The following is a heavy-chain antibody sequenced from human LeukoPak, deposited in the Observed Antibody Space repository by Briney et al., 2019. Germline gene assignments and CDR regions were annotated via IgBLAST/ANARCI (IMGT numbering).Heavy chain of an antibody. V-gene: IGHV3-66*02. CDR2: IYSGGST. Sequence: PGGSLRLSCAASGFTVSSNYMSWVRQAPGKGLEWVSVIYSGGSTYYADSVKGRFTISRDNSKNTLYLQMNSLRAEDTAVYYCARGRDYYDSSVDYWGQGTLVTVSS. CDR1: GFTVSSNY. D-gene: IGHD3-22*01. J-gene: IGHJ4*02. CDR3: ARGRDYYDSSVDY.